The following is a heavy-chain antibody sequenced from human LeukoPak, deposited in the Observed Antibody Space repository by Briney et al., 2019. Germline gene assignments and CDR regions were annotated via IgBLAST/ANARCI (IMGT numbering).Heavy chain of an antibody. CDR2: LFSGGTT. D-gene: IGHD6-19*01. CDR3: AKRNSSGWSAHFDY. J-gene: IGHJ4*02. V-gene: IGHV3-53*01. CDR1: GLTVSSNY. Sequence: GGSLRLSCAASGLTVSSNYMSWVRQAPGKGLEWVSVLFSGGTTYYADSVKGRFAISRDNSKNTLYLQMNSLRAEDTAVYYCAKRNSSGWSAHFDYWGQGTLVTVSS.